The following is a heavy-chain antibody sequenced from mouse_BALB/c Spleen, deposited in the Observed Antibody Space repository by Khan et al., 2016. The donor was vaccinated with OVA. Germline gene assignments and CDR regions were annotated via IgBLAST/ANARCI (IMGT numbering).Heavy chain of an antibody. J-gene: IGHJ4*01. V-gene: IGHV9-3-1*01. Sequence: QIQLVQSGPELKQPGETVKISCKASGYIFTNYGMTWVKQAPGKGLKWMGWINTYTGEPTYADDFKGRFVFSLETSANPAYLQINNLKNEDTATYFCARTLYGSGYDYAMDYWGQGTSVTVSS. CDR1: GYIFTNYG. D-gene: IGHD1-1*01. CDR2: INTYTGEP. CDR3: ARTLYGSGYDYAMDY.